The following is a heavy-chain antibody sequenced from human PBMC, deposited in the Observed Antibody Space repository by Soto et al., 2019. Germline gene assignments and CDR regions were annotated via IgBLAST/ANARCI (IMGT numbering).Heavy chain of an antibody. V-gene: IGHV4-39*01. CDR2: IYYSGST. Sequence: SETLSLTCTVSGGSISSSSYYWGWIRQPPGKGLEWIGSIYYSGSTYYNPSLKSRVTISVDTSKNQFSLKLSSVTAADTAVYYCASQSGDYYDSSGYYYVGGASCFDYWGQGTLVTVSS. D-gene: IGHD3-22*01. CDR1: GGSISSSSYY. J-gene: IGHJ4*02. CDR3: ASQSGDYYDSSGYYYVGGASCFDY.